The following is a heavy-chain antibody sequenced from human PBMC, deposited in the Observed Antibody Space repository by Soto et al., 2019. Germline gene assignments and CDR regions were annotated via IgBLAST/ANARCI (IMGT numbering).Heavy chain of an antibody. CDR1: GFDFSTYA. J-gene: IGHJ6*02. CDR2: ISYDGSNK. CDR3: ARVREYCSSTSCYTYYYAMDV. V-gene: IGHV3-30-3*01. D-gene: IGHD2-2*02. Sequence: SLRLSCAASGFDFSTYAMHWVRQAPGKGLDWVALISYDGSNKYYADSVKGRFTISRDNSKNTLYVRMNSLRPEDTAVYYCARVREYCSSTSCYTYYYAMDVWGQGTTVTVSS.